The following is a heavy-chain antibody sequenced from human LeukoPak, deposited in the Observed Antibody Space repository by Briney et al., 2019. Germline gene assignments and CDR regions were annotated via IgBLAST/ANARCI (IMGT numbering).Heavy chain of an antibody. CDR3: LVTTRSRGFDY. Sequence: GGSLRLSCAASGFTFSSYWMSWVRQAPGKGLEWVANIRQDGSVQNYVDSVKGRCTISRDNPKNSVYLQMSSLRAEDTAVYYCLVTTRSRGFDYWGQGTLVTVSS. D-gene: IGHD1/OR15-1a*01. J-gene: IGHJ4*02. CDR1: GFTFSSYW. V-gene: IGHV3-7*01. CDR2: IRQDGSVQ.